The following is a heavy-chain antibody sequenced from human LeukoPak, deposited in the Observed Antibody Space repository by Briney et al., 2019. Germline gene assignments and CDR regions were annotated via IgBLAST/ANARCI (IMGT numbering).Heavy chain of an antibody. CDR3: TRGRDGYTLPNAHDVFDI. J-gene: IGHJ3*02. D-gene: IGHD5-24*01. CDR2: INPNSGGT. CDR1: GYTFTVYY. V-gene: IGHV1-2*02. Sequence: ASVKVSCKASGYTFTVYYMHWVRQAPGQGLEWMGWINPNSGGTNYAQKFQGRVTMTRDTSITTAYLELSRLRPDDTAVYYCTRGRDGYTLPNAHDVFDIWGQGTMVTVSS.